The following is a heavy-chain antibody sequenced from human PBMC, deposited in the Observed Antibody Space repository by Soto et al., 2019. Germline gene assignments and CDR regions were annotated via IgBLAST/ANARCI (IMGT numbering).Heavy chain of an antibody. Sequence: PGGSLRLSCAASGFTFSSYAMHWVRQAPGKGLEWVAAISYDGSNKYYADSVKGRFTISRDNSKNTLYLQMNSLRAEDTAVYYCAREEYCSAGSCPRPPNSWGQGILVTVPQ. CDR3: AREEYCSAGSCPRPPNS. CDR2: ISYDGSNK. V-gene: IGHV3-30-3*01. D-gene: IGHD2-15*01. J-gene: IGHJ4*02. CDR1: GFTFSSYA.